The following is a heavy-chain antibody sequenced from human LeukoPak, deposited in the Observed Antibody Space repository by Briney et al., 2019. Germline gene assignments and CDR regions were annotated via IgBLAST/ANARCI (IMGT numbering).Heavy chain of an antibody. J-gene: IGHJ4*02. Sequence: SETLSLTCAVYGGSFSRYYWSWLRQSTGKGLEWIGEINHSGSTNYNPSLKSRVTISVDTSKNQFSLKLSSVTAADTAVYYCASGGSGSYSVDYWGQGTLVTVSS. D-gene: IGHD3-10*01. V-gene: IGHV4-34*01. CDR3: ASGGSGSYSVDY. CDR1: GGSFSRYY. CDR2: INHSGST.